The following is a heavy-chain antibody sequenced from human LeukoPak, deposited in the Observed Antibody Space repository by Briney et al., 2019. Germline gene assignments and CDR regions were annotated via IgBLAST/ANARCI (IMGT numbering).Heavy chain of an antibody. V-gene: IGHV1-69-2*01. CDR2: VDPEDGET. J-gene: IGHJ3*02. D-gene: IGHD3-22*01. CDR1: GYTFTDYY. Sequence: ASVKISCKVSGYTFTDYYMHWVQQAPGKGLDWMGLVDPEDGETIYAEKFQGRVTITADTPTDTDYMELSNLRSEDTAVYYCATDLRVTMIVGAFDIWGRGTMVTVSS. CDR3: ATDLRVTMIVGAFDI.